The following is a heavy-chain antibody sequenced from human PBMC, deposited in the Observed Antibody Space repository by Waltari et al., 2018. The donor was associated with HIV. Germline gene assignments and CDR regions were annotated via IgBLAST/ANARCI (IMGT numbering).Heavy chain of an antibody. CDR2: VSYDGSDK. CDR3: AKDVRYWDGLFYVGHDAFDV. D-gene: IGHD3-3*01. J-gene: IGHJ3*01. V-gene: IGHV3-30-3*02. CDR1: GFTFNTYA. Sequence: VQLVESGGGVVPPGRSLTLSCEASGFTFNTYAMLWVRKSPGKGLEWVADVSYDGSDKHYADSVRGRFTVSRDNAKNTVFLQMSSLRTEDTAAYYCAKDVRYWDGLFYVGHDAFDVWGQGTMVTVSS.